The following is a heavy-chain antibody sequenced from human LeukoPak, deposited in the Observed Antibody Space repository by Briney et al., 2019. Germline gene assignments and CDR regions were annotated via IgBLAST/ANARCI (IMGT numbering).Heavy chain of an antibody. V-gene: IGHV3-74*01. CDR3: ARVLAGEAYFDY. CDR2: INSDGSST. D-gene: IGHD6-19*01. Sequence: GGSLRLSCAASGFTFSSYWMHWVRQAPGKGPVWVSRINSDGSSTSYADSVKGRFTISRDNAKNTLYLQMNSLRAEDTAVYYCARVLAGEAYFDYWGQGTLVTVSS. J-gene: IGHJ4*02. CDR1: GFTFSSYW.